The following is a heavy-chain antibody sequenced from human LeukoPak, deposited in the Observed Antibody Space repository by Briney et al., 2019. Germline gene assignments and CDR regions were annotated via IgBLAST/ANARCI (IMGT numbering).Heavy chain of an antibody. V-gene: IGHV5-51*01. CDR2: IYPCGSDA. CDR1: GYSFTTYW. J-gene: IGHJ3*02. CDR3: ARDGLQSDAFDI. Sequence: GDSLRLSRKGSGYSFTTYWIGWVRQVAGKGVGWMGIIYPCGSDAKYSPSLQGQVPLSVDKSISTASLQWSSRRASDTAIYYCARDGLQSDAFDIWGQGRKATVS.